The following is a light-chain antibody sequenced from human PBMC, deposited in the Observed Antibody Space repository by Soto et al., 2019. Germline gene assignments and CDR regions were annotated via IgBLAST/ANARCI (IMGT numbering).Light chain of an antibody. V-gene: IGKV3-20*01. CDR3: QQYGSSSFT. CDR2: ATS. J-gene: IGKJ2*01. Sequence: EIVLTQSPGTLSLSSGERATLSCRASQSVSSSYLAWYQQKPGQAPRLLVYATSSRATGIPDWFSGSGSGTDFTLTISRLELEDLAVYYCQQYGSSSFTFGRGTKLVIK. CDR1: QSVSSSY.